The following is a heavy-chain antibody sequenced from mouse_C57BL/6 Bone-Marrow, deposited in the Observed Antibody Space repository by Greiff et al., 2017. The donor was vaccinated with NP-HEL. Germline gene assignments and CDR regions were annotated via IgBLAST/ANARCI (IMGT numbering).Heavy chain of an antibody. Sequence: QVQLQQSGAELVKPGASVKISCKASGYAFSSYWMNWVKQRPGKGLEWIGQIYPGDGDTNYNGKFKGKATLTADKSSSTAYMQLSSLTSEDSAVYFCARSSGSTFYFDYWVQGTTLTVSS. D-gene: IGHD1-1*01. CDR1: GYAFSSYW. J-gene: IGHJ2*01. CDR3: ARSSGSTFYFDY. V-gene: IGHV1-80*01. CDR2: IYPGDGDT.